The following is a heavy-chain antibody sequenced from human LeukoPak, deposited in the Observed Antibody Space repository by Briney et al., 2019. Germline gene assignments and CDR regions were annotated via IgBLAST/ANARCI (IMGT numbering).Heavy chain of an antibody. CDR2: ISISGSTI. CDR3: ARGVVLAANFDY. CDR1: GFTFSDYY. D-gene: IGHD2-15*01. V-gene: IGHV3-11*01. J-gene: IGHJ4*02. Sequence: YPGGPLRLSCAASGFTFSDYYMGWIRQAPGKGLEWLSYISISGSTIYYADSVKGRFTISRDNAKNSLYLQMNSLRAEDTAVYFCARGVVLAANFDYWGQGTLVTVSS.